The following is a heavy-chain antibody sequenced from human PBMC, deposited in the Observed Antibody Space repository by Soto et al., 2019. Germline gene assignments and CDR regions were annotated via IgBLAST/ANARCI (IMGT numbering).Heavy chain of an antibody. J-gene: IGHJ4*02. CDR2: ISGSGGST. Sequence: PGGSLRLSCTASGFTFSSYAMSWVRQAPGKGLEWVSAISGSGGSTYYADSVKGRFTISRDNSKNTLYLQMNSLRGEDTAVYYCAKDFSFYYDSSGYYYSWGQGTLVTVSS. V-gene: IGHV3-23*01. CDR1: GFTFSSYA. CDR3: AKDFSFYYDSSGYYYS. D-gene: IGHD3-22*01.